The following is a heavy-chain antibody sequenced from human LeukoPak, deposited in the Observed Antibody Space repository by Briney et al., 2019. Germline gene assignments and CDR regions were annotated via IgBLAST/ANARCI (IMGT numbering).Heavy chain of an antibody. CDR1: GFTFTSAW. CDR3: ARDRGRYYMDV. D-gene: IGHD6-25*01. CDR2: IGTAGDI. J-gene: IGHJ6*03. Sequence: GGSLRLSCAASGFTFTSAWMNWVRQASGKGLEWVSGIGTAGDIYYPGSVKGRFTISRENAKNSLYLQMNSLRAGDTAVYYCARDRGRYYMDVWGKGTTVTISS. V-gene: IGHV3-13*01.